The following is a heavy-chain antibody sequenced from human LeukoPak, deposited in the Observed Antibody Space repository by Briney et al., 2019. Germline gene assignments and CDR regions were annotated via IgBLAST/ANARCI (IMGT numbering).Heavy chain of an antibody. V-gene: IGHV4-61*01. J-gene: IGHJ5*02. Sequence: SETLSLICTVSGGSVSSGSYYWSWIRQPPGKGLEWIGYIYYSGSTNYNPSLKSRVTISVDTSKNQFSLKLSSVTAADTAVYYCARVVTIFGVVISWFDPWGQGTLVTVSS. CDR1: GGSVSSGSYY. CDR3: ARVVTIFGVVISWFDP. D-gene: IGHD3-3*01. CDR2: IYYSGST.